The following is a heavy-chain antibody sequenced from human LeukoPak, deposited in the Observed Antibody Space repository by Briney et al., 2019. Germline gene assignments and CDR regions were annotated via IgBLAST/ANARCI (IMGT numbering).Heavy chain of an antibody. D-gene: IGHD3-16*01. J-gene: IGHJ5*02. CDR1: GGSFSGYY. CDR3: ARRGSVLIWFDP. Sequence: PSETLSLTCAVYGGSFSGYYWSWIRQPPGKGLEWIGEINHSGSTNYNPSLKSRVTISVDTSKNQFSLKLSSVTAADTAVYYCARRGSVLIWFDPWGQGTLVTASS. V-gene: IGHV4-34*01. CDR2: INHSGST.